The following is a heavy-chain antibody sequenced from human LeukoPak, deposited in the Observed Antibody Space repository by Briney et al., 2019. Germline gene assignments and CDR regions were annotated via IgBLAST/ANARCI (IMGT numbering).Heavy chain of an antibody. V-gene: IGHV3-30*18. Sequence: QPGRSLRLSCAASGFTFSSYVMHWVRQAPGKGLEWVAVISYDGSNKYYADSVKGRFTISRDNSKNTLYLQMNSLRAEDTAVYYCAKDNVIVGGYYFDYWGQGTLVTVSS. CDR3: AKDNVIVGGYYFDY. D-gene: IGHD1-26*01. CDR1: GFTFSSYV. CDR2: ISYDGSNK. J-gene: IGHJ4*02.